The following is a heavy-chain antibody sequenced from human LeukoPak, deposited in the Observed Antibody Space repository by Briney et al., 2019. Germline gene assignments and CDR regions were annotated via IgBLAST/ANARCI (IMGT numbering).Heavy chain of an antibody. J-gene: IGHJ4*02. Sequence: SETLSLTRTVSGGSIRGNYWSWLRQPLRKGLEWIGYIFYVGSTIYNPSLKSRVTISVDTSKSQFSLQLSSVTAADTAVYYCARIITGTVALDYWGQGTLVTVSS. CDR1: GGSIRGNY. D-gene: IGHD1-14*01. V-gene: IGHV4-59*08. CDR2: IFYVGST. CDR3: ARIITGTVALDY.